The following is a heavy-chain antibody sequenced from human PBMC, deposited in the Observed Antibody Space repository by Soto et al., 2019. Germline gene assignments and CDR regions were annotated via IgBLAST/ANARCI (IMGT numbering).Heavy chain of an antibody. V-gene: IGHV4-38-2*01. J-gene: IGHJ5*02. D-gene: IGHD3-22*01. Sequence: PSETLSLTCAVSGYSISSGYYWGWLRQPPGKGLEWIGSIYRGGSTYYNPSLNSRVTLSIDMTNNHVSLILNSVTAADTAVYYCARVGPWVPYFYDSSPYTFENWFDPWGQRTLVTVSS. CDR3: ARVGPWVPYFYDSSPYTFENWFDP. CDR2: IYRGGST. CDR1: GYSISSGYY.